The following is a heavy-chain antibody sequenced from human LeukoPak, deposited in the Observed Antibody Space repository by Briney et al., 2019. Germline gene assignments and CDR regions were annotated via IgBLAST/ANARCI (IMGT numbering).Heavy chain of an antibody. CDR1: GFTVSSNY. Sequence: GGSLRLSCAASGFTVSSNYMSWVRQAPGKGLEWVSVIYSGGSTYYADSVKGRFTISRDNSKNTLYLQMNSLRAEDTAVYYCASPAVGYSSGRYFFQHWGQGTLVTVSS. V-gene: IGHV3-66*01. CDR2: IYSGGST. J-gene: IGHJ1*01. CDR3: ASPAVGYSSGRYFFQH. D-gene: IGHD6-19*01.